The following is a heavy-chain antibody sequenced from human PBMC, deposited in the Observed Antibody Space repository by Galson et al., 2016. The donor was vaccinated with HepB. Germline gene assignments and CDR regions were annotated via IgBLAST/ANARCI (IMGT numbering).Heavy chain of an antibody. CDR2: INPNSGGT. V-gene: IGHV1-2*02. CDR3: ASSGRYFDWLLDR. D-gene: IGHD3-9*01. Sequence: SVKVSCKASGYTFSGYYIHWVRQVPGQGLEYMGWINPNSGGTNSAQKFQGRVTMTRDTSIKTTYMEFRTLISDNTAVYYCASSGRYFDWLLDRWGQGTLVTVSS. CDR1: GYTFSGYY. J-gene: IGHJ4*02.